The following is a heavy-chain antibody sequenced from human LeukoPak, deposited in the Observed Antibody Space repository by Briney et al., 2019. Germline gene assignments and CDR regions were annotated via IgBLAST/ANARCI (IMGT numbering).Heavy chain of an antibody. V-gene: IGHV3-9*03. D-gene: IGHD3-3*01. J-gene: IGHJ4*02. CDR3: AKGYYDFWSGYSAFDY. CDR1: GFTFDDYA. Sequence: GRSLRLSCAASGFTFDDYAMHWVRQAPGKGLEWVSGISWNSGSIGYADSAKGRFTISRDNAKNSLYLQMNSLRAEDMALYYCAKGYYDFWSGYSAFDYWGQGTLVTVSS. CDR2: ISWNSGSI.